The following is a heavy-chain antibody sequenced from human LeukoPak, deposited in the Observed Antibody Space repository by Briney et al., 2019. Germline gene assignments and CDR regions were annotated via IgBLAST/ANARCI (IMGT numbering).Heavy chain of an antibody. CDR1: GGSFSGYY. Sequence: SETLSLTCAVYGGSFSGYYWSWIRQPPGKGLEWIGEINHSGSTNYNPSLKSRVTISVDTSKNQFSLKLSSVTAADTAVYYCARTSGHGPLSLYYYYMDVWGKGTTVTVSS. V-gene: IGHV4-34*01. J-gene: IGHJ6*03. D-gene: IGHD1-14*01. CDR3: ARTSGHGPLSLYYYYMDV. CDR2: INHSGST.